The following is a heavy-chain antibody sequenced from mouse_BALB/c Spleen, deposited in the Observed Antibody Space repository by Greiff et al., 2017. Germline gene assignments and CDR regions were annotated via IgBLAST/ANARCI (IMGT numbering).Heavy chain of an antibody. CDR3: ATHYGSRDWYFDV. D-gene: IGHD1-1*01. J-gene: IGHJ1*01. CDR2: IYPGDGDT. Sequence: VMLVESGPELVKPGASVKISCKASGYAFSSSWMNWVKQRPGQGLEWIGRIYPGDGDTNYNGKFKGKATLTADKSSSTAYMQLSSLTSVDSAVYFCATHYGSRDWYFDVWGAGTTVTVSS. CDR1: GYAFSSSW. V-gene: IGHV1-82*01.